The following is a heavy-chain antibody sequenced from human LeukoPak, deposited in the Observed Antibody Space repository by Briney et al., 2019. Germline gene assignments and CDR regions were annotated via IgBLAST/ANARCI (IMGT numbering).Heavy chain of an antibody. Sequence: PSETLSLTCAVYGGSFSGYYWSWIRQPPGKGLEWIGEINHSGSTNYNPSLKSRVTISVDTSKNQLSLKLSSVTAADTAVYYCAVTISSGWSFDYWGQGTLVTVSS. D-gene: IGHD6-19*01. J-gene: IGHJ4*02. CDR2: INHSGST. V-gene: IGHV4-34*01. CDR3: AVTISSGWSFDY. CDR1: GGSFSGYY.